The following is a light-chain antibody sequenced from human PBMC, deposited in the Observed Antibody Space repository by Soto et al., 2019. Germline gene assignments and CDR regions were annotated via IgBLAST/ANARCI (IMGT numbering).Light chain of an antibody. J-gene: IGKJ1*01. CDR1: QSVSSSY. Sequence: EIGLTQSPGTLSLSPGERATLSCRASQSVSSSYLAWYQQKPGQAPRLLIYGASSRATGIPDRFSGSGSGTDFNLTISRLEPEDFAVYYCQQYGSSPWTFGQGTKVDIK. CDR3: QQYGSSPWT. CDR2: GAS. V-gene: IGKV3-20*01.